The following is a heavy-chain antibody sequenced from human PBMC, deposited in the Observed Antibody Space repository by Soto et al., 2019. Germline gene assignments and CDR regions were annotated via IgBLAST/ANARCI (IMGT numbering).Heavy chain of an antibody. J-gene: IGHJ4*02. D-gene: IGHD6-13*01. CDR3: ARGALQQQLTAFDY. CDR1: GGSSISVGYY. V-gene: IGHV4-31*03. CDR2: IYYSGST. Sequence: PSETRSLTCSFAGGSSISVGYYWGWILEHPGKGLEWIGYIYYSGSTYYNPSLKSRVTISVDTSKNQFSLKLSSVTAADTAVYYCARGALQQQLTAFDYWGQGTLVTVSS.